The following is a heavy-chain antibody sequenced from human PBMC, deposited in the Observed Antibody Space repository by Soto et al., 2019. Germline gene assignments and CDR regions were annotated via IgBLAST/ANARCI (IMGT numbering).Heavy chain of an antibody. CDR2: IYYSGST. V-gene: IGHV4-39*01. CDR1: GGSISSSSYY. CDR3: ARLSKDLAVDTLMGRYYYYGMDV. J-gene: IGHJ6*02. D-gene: IGHD5-18*01. Sequence: SETLSLTCTVSGGSISSSSYYWGWIRQPPGKGLEWIGSIYYSGSTYYNPSLKSRVTISVDTSKNQFSLKLSSVTAADTAVYYCARLSKDLAVDTLMGRYYYYGMDVWGQGTTVTVSS.